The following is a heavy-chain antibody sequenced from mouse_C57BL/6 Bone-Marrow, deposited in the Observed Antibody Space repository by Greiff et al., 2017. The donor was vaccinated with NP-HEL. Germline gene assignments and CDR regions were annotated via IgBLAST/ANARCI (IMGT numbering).Heavy chain of an antibody. CDR3: AKNDYYGSSYTWFAY. Sequence: QVQLKESGPGLVQPSQSLSITCTVSGFSLTSYGVHWVRQSPGKGLEWLGVIWRGGSTDYNAAFMSRLSITKDNSKSQVFFKMNSLQADDTAIYYCAKNDYYGSSYTWFAYWGQGTLVTVSA. CDR2: IWRGGST. D-gene: IGHD1-1*01. J-gene: IGHJ3*01. CDR1: GFSLTSYG. V-gene: IGHV2-5*01.